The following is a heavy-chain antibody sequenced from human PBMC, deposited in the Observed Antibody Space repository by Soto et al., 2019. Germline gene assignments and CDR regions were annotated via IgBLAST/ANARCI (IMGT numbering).Heavy chain of an antibody. V-gene: IGHV2-5*02. D-gene: IGHD6-19*01. CDR1: GFSLSSTRMA. J-gene: IGHJ4*02. Sequence: QITLKESGPTLVKPTQTLTLTCTFSGFSLSSTRMAVGWIRQPPGKAVEWLALIYWDDDKRYSPFLKSRLTITKDTSKIQVVLTMSNMDPVDTARYYCAHIVVAGLGYYFDYWGQGTLFTVSS. CDR2: IYWDDDK. CDR3: AHIVVAGLGYYFDY.